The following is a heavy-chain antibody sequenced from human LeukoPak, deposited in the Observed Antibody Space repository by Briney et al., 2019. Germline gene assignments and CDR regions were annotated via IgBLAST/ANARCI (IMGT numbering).Heavy chain of an antibody. CDR1: GFTFSSYA. Sequence: GGSLRLSCAASGFTFSSYAMSWVRQAPGKGLEWVSAISGSGGSTYYADSVKGRFTISRDNSKNTLYLQMNSLRAEDTAVYYCARSKGSRKNYYDSTGYYLLDYWGQGTLVTVSS. J-gene: IGHJ4*02. CDR2: ISGSGGST. CDR3: ARSKGSRKNYYDSTGYYLLDY. D-gene: IGHD3-22*01. V-gene: IGHV3-23*01.